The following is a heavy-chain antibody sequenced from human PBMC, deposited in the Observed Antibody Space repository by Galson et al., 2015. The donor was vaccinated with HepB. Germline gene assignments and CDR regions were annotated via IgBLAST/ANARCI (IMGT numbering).Heavy chain of an antibody. CDR3: ATRGVVVDGSNFDP. D-gene: IGHD2-15*01. CDR2: ISYDTNNK. Sequence: SLRLSYAASGFTFSSYGMHWVRQAPGKGLEWVAVISYDTNNKYYADSVKGRFTISRDNSKNTLYLQMNSLRVEDTAVYYCATRGVVVDGSNFDPWGQGTLVTVSS. CDR1: GFTFSSYG. J-gene: IGHJ5*02. V-gene: IGHV3-30*03.